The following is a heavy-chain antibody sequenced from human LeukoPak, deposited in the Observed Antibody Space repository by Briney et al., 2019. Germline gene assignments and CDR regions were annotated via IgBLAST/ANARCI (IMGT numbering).Heavy chain of an antibody. CDR3: ARANPVLMVSKYFQH. CDR2: IYSRGDT. D-gene: IGHD2-8*01. Sequence: GGSLRLSCAASGFTVSSNYMSWVRQAPGKGLEWVSLIYSRGDTKYADSVKGRFTISRDNSKNTLYLQMNSLRAEDTAVYYCARANPVLMVSKYFQHRGQGTLVTVSS. CDR1: GFTVSSNY. J-gene: IGHJ1*01. V-gene: IGHV3-66*02.